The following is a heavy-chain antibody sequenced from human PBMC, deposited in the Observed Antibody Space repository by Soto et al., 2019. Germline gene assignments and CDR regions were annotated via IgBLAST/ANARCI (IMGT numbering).Heavy chain of an antibody. D-gene: IGHD7-27*01. Sequence: QVHLQESGPGLVRPSETLSLTCIVTGDSMGSGGHYYNWIRQLPGKGLEWIGYVYYSGATHYNPSTRARATISRDTSKNQFFPRLTSVTAADTAVYFCTRGKDLEPTVWGYWGQGTQVTVSS. CDR3: TRGKDLEPTVWGY. CDR1: GDSMGSGGHY. V-gene: IGHV4-31*03. J-gene: IGHJ4*02. CDR2: VYYSGAT.